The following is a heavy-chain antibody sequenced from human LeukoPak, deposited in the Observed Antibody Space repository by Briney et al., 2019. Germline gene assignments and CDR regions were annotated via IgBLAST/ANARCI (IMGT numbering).Heavy chain of an antibody. Sequence: GPSVKVSCKASAYTFTSYDINWGRQATGQGLERMGWMNPNSGNTGYAQKFQGRVTMTRNTSISTAYMELSSLRSEDTAVYYCARAGAYYYDSSGYNSPQVWGQGTLVTVSS. CDR2: MNPNSGNT. V-gene: IGHV1-8*01. CDR1: AYTFTSYD. D-gene: IGHD3-22*01. CDR3: ARAGAYYYDSSGYNSPQV. J-gene: IGHJ4*02.